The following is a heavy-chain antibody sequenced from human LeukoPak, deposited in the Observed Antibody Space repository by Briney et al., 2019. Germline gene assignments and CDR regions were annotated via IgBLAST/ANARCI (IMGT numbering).Heavy chain of an antibody. D-gene: IGHD3-10*01. V-gene: IGHV3-48*04. J-gene: IGHJ6*03. CDR1: GFTFSSYS. CDR3: AREGRDYYMGV. CDR2: ISSSSSTI. Sequence: GGSLRLSCAASGFTFSSYSMNWVRQAPGKGLEWVSYISSSSSTIYYADSVKGRFTISRDNAKNSLYLQMNSLRAEDTAVYYCAREGRDYYMGVWGKGTTVTVSS.